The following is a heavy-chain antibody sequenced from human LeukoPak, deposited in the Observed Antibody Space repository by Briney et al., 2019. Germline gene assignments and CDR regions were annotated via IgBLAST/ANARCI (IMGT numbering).Heavy chain of an antibody. Sequence: ASVKVSCKASGYTFTSYGIRWVRQAPGQGLEWMGWISAYNGNTNYAQKLQGRVTMTTGTSTSTAYIELRSLRSDDTAVYYCAREGIHYGVTVYWGQGTLVTVSS. V-gene: IGHV1-18*01. D-gene: IGHD4-17*01. CDR1: GYTFTSYG. CDR2: ISAYNGNT. CDR3: AREGIHYGVTVY. J-gene: IGHJ4*02.